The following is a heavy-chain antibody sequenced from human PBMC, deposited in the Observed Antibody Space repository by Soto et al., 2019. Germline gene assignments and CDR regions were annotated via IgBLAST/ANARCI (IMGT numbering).Heavy chain of an antibody. CDR2: IYYSGST. Sequence: QLQLQESGPGLVKPSETLSLTCTVSGGSISSSSYYWGWIRQPPGKGLEWIGSIYYSGSTYYNPSLKSRVTISVDTSKNQFSLKLSSVTAADTAVYYCARPTYSGGWYWFDPWGQGTLVTVSS. D-gene: IGHD6-19*01. V-gene: IGHV4-39*01. J-gene: IGHJ5*02. CDR1: GGSISSSSYY. CDR3: ARPTYSGGWYWFDP.